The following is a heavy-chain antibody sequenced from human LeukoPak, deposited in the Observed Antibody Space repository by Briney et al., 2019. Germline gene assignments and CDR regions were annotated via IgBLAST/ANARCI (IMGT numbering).Heavy chain of an antibody. CDR1: GGSFSGYY. J-gene: IGHJ4*02. V-gene: IGHV4-34*01. D-gene: IGHD3-10*01. CDR2: INHSGST. Sequence: SETLSLTCAVYGGSFSGYYWSWIRQPPGKGLEWIGEINHSGSTNYNPSLKGRVTISVDTSKNQFSLKLSSVTAADTAVYYCARPRGMYYYGSGAFDYWGQGTLVTVSS. CDR3: ARPRGMYYYGSGAFDY.